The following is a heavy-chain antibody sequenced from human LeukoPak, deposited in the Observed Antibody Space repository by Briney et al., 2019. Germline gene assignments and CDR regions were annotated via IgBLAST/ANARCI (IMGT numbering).Heavy chain of an antibody. V-gene: IGHV1-2*02. D-gene: IGHD1-26*01. CDR2: INPNSGAT. Sequence: ASVKVSCKASGYTLTDYYLHWVRQAPGQGLKWMGWINPNSGATHYAQSFQARVTMTRDTSIASSYMELTGLESDDTAVYYCARTRRWELPGDAFDIWGQGTMVTVSS. CDR3: ARTRRWELPGDAFDI. CDR1: GYTLTDYY. J-gene: IGHJ3*02.